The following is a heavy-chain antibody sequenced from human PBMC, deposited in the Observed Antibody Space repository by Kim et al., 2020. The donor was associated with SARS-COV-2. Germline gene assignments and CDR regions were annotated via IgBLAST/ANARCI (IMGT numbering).Heavy chain of an antibody. CDR3: ARHLSEEYSGYDYYYYYYYYMDV. V-gene: IGHV4-39*01. Sequence: SETLSLTCTVSGGSISSSSYYWGWIRQPPGKGLEWIGSIYYSGSTYYNPSLKSRVTISVDTSKNQFSLKLSSVTAADTAVYYCARHLSEEYSGYDYYYYYYYYMDVWGKGTTVTVSS. J-gene: IGHJ6*03. D-gene: IGHD5-12*01. CDR1: GGSISSSSYY. CDR2: IYYSGST.